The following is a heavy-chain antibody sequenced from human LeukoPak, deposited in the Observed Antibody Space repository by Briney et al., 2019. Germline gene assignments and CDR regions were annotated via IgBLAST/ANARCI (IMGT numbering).Heavy chain of an antibody. CDR1: GFTFTTYY. V-gene: IGHV3-7*01. Sequence: PGGSLRLSCAASGFTFTTYYMSWVRQAPGKGLEWVTNIKQDGSEKYYVASVKGRFTVSRDNAKNSLYLQMNSLRAEDTAVYYCARAGVAGREAYFDYWGQGTLVTVSS. CDR3: ARAGVAGREAYFDY. CDR2: IKQDGSEK. D-gene: IGHD6-19*01. J-gene: IGHJ4*02.